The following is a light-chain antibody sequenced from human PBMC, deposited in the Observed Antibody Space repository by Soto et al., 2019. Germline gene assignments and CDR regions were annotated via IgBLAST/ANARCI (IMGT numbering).Light chain of an antibody. V-gene: IGKV1-5*03. CDR3: QQYNSYSRT. J-gene: IGKJ1*01. CDR1: QSISSW. Sequence: DIQKTQSPSTLSASVGDRVTITCRASQSISSWLAWYQQKPGKAPKLLIYKASSLESGVPSRFSGSGPGTEFTLTISSLQPDDFATYYCQQYNSYSRTFGQGTKV. CDR2: KAS.